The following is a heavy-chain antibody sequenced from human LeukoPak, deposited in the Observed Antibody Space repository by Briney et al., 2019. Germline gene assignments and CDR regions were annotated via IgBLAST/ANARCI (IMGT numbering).Heavy chain of an antibody. Sequence: SVKVSCKASGGTFISYAISWVRQAPGQGLEWMGGIIPIFGTANYAQKFQGRVTITTDESTSTAYMELSSLRSEDTAVYYCARLATTDLFDYWAREPWSPSPQ. V-gene: IGHV1-69*05. CDR1: GGTFISYA. CDR3: ARLATTDLFDY. CDR2: IIPIFGTA. D-gene: IGHD5-12*01. J-gene: IGHJ4*02.